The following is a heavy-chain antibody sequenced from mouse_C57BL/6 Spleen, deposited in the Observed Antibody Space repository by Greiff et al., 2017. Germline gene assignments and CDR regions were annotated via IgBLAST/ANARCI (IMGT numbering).Heavy chain of an antibody. Sequence: VQLQQPGAELVMPGASVKLSCKASGYTFTSYWMHWVKQRPGQGLEWIGEIDPSDSYTNYNQKFKGKSTLTVDKSSSTAYMQLSSLTSEDSAVYYCARAPYYYGSKRGYFDVWGTGTTVTVSS. D-gene: IGHD1-1*01. CDR3: ARAPYYYGSKRGYFDV. CDR2: IDPSDSYT. CDR1: GYTFTSYW. J-gene: IGHJ1*03. V-gene: IGHV1-69*01.